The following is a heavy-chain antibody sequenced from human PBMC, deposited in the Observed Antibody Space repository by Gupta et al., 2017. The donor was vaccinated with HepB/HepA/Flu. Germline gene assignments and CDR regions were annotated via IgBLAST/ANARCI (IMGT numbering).Heavy chain of an antibody. CDR1: GGSISSGGYY. D-gene: IGHD1-26*01. J-gene: IGHJ4*02. V-gene: IGHV4-31*03. CDR2: IYYSGST. CDR3: ASANTPGMVAY. Sequence: QVQLQESGPGLVKPSQTLSLTCTVSGGSISSGGYYWSWIRQHPGKGLEWIGYIYYSGSTYDNPSLKSRVTIAVDTAKNQFSLKLRSVTAADTSVYYVASANTPGMVAYGGQGTIVTVYS.